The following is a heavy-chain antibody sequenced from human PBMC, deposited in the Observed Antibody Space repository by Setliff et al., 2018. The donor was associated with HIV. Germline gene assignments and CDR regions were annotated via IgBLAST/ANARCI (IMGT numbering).Heavy chain of an antibody. V-gene: IGHV5-51*01. Sequence: PGESLKISCKGSGYSFTSYWIGWVRQMPGKGLEWMGIIYPGDSDTRYSPSFQGQVTISADKSISTAYLQWSTPKASDTAMYYCARSRRDGYNLEAFDIWGQGTMVTVSS. CDR3: ARSRRDGYNLEAFDI. J-gene: IGHJ3*02. CDR1: GYSFTSYW. D-gene: IGHD5-12*01. CDR2: IYPGDSDT.